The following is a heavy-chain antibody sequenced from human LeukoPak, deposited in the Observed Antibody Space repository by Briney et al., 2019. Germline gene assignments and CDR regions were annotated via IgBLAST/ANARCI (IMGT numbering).Heavy chain of an antibody. CDR2: IYWSGST. V-gene: IGHV4-39*01. D-gene: IGHD3-16*01. Sequence: SETLSLTCTVSGGSNTSSSFYWGWIRQPPGKGLEWIGTIYWSGSTYYNPSLKSRVTISVDTSKNQFSLKLSFVTAADTAVYYCARGGTIRSFDYWGQGTLVTVSS. CDR1: GGSNTSSSFY. J-gene: IGHJ4*02. CDR3: ARGGTIRSFDY.